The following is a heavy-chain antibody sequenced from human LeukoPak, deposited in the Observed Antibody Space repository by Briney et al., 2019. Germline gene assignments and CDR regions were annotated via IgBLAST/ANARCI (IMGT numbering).Heavy chain of an antibody. D-gene: IGHD1-20*01. CDR2: IYNSGST. CDR3: ARLTGTGSWFDP. Sequence: PSETLSLTCTVSGGSISSSGSYWDWIRQPPRKGLEWIGNIYNSGSTHYTPPLKSRVTMSVDTSKNQFSLKLSSVTAADTAVYYCARLTGTGSWFDPWGQGTLVTVSS. J-gene: IGHJ5*02. CDR1: GGSISSSGSY. V-gene: IGHV4-39*01.